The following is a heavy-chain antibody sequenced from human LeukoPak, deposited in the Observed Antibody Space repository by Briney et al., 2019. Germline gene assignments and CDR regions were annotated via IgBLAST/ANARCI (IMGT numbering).Heavy chain of an antibody. CDR1: GGSISSGGYY. Sequence: PSETLSLTCTVSGGSISSGGYYWSWIRQHPGKGLEWIGYIYYSGSTYYNPSLKSRVTISVDTSKNQFSLKLSSVTAADTAVYYCASTIRYGSGPPPNYYGMDVWGQGTTVTVSS. V-gene: IGHV4-31*03. CDR3: ASTIRYGSGPPPNYYGMDV. J-gene: IGHJ6*02. CDR2: IYYSGST. D-gene: IGHD3-10*01.